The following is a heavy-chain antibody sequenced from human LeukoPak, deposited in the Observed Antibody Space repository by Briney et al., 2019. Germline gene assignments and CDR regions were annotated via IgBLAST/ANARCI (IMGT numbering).Heavy chain of an antibody. V-gene: IGHV3-30*02. CDR1: GFTFSSYG. Sequence: PGGSLRLSCAASGFTFSSYGMHWVRQAPGKGLEWVAFIRYDGSNKYYADSVKGRFTISRDNSKNTLYLQMNSLRAEDTAVYYCASGGIAAAGNNDYWGQGTLVTVSS. CDR2: IRYDGSNK. CDR3: ASGGIAAAGNNDY. J-gene: IGHJ4*02. D-gene: IGHD6-13*01.